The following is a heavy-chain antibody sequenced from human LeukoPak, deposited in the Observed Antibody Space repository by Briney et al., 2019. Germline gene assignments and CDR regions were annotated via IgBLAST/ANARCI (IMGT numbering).Heavy chain of an antibody. CDR3: ARAWPTVITDY. CDR1: GYTFTSHG. V-gene: IGHV1-18*01. CDR2: IRADNGDT. Sequence: ASVKVSCKTSGYTFTSHGISWVRQAPGQGLEWMGWIRADNGDTKYAQKFQDRLTVTTDTSTGAAYMELRSLSADDTAVYYCARAWPTVITDYWGQGTLVTVSS. D-gene: IGHD4-11*01. J-gene: IGHJ4*02.